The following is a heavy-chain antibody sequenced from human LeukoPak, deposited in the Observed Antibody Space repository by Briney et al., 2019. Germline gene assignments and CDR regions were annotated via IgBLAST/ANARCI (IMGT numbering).Heavy chain of an antibody. CDR2: INWVGDTS. CDR1: GFTFDDYA. D-gene: IGHD4-17*01. CDR3: AKDRQYGDYGGGDFFDS. J-gene: IGHJ4*02. V-gene: IGHV3-43D*03. Sequence: GGSLRLSCAASGFTFDDYAMHWVRQAPGKGLQWISSINWVGDTSSYADSVKGRFTVSRDNTKGSLYLQMHSLRNEDTALYYCAKDRQYGDYGGGDFFDSWGQGTLVTVSS.